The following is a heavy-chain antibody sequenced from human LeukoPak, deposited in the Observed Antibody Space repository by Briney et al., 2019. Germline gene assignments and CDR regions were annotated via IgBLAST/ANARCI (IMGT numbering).Heavy chain of an antibody. CDR2: IYPADSTA. CDR3: ARPYYYGSGSSENFDY. CDR1: GYSFTTYW. Sequence: KSGESLKISCKASGYSFTTYWIGWVRQVPGKGLEWVGIIYPADSTAKYSPSFQGQVTISVDKSISTAYLQWSRLEASDTAVFYCARPYYYGSGSSENFDYWGQGTLVTVSS. D-gene: IGHD3-10*01. J-gene: IGHJ4*02. V-gene: IGHV5-51*01.